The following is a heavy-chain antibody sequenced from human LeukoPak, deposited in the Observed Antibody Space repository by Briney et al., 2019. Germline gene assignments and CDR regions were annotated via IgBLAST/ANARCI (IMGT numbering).Heavy chain of an antibody. CDR3: ARGKPGIAAARHYFDY. CDR1: GGSISSYY. J-gene: IGHJ4*02. D-gene: IGHD6-13*01. CDR2: IYTSGST. V-gene: IGHV4-4*07. Sequence: SETLSPTCTVSGGSISSYYWSWIRQPAGKGLEWIGRIYTSGSTNYNPSLESRVTMSVDTSKNQFSLKLSSVTAADTAVYYCARGKPGIAAARHYFDYWGQGTLVTVSS.